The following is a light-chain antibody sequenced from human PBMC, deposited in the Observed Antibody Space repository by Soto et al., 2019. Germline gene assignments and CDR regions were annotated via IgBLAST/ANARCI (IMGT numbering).Light chain of an antibody. Sequence: EIVLTQSPGTLPLSPGERATLSCRASQSVSKNYLAWYQQKAGQAPRRLIYGASNSTTGIPDRFSGSGSGKDFTLTISRLEPEDCAVYYCQQYGRSGTFGQGTKVDIK. J-gene: IGKJ1*01. CDR1: QSVSKNY. CDR2: GAS. V-gene: IGKV3-20*01. CDR3: QQYGRSGT.